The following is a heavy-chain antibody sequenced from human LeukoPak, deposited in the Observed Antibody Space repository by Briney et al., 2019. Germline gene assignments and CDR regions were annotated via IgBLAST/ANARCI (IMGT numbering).Heavy chain of an antibody. D-gene: IGHD1-1*01. J-gene: IGHJ4*02. CDR3: ARDRRFVTAWYIWN. CDR1: GFTVSRNY. CDR2: IYSAGDT. Sequence: GGSLRLSCAISGFTVSRNYLSWVRQAPGRGLEWVSIIYSAGDTYYADSVKGRFTISRDNSNNTLYLQMNNLRAEDSAVYFCARDRRFVTAWYIWNWGQGTLVAVSS. V-gene: IGHV3-53*01.